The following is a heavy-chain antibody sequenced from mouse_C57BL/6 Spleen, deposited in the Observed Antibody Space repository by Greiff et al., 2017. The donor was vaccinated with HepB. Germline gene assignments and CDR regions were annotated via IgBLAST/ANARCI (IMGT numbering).Heavy chain of an antibody. CDR3: ARPIYYYGSSDV. CDR1: GYTFTDYY. CDR2: INPNNGGT. V-gene: IGHV1-26*01. Sequence: VQLQQSGPELVKPGASVKISCKASGYTFTDYYMNWVKQSHGKSLEWIGDINPNNGGTSYNQKFKGKATLTVDKSSSTAYMELRSLTSEDSAVYYCARPIYYYGSSDVWGTGTTVTVSS. D-gene: IGHD1-1*01. J-gene: IGHJ1*03.